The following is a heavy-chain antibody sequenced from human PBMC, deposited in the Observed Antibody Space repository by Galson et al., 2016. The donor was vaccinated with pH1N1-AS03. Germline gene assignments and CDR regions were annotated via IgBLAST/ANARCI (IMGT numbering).Heavy chain of an antibody. D-gene: IGHD2/OR15-2a*01. CDR1: GSSISSGNTH. J-gene: IGHJ4*02. Sequence: SETLSLTCPVSGSSISSGNTHGGWLRQPPWKGLEWTGTIHYGRSTYYNPSLKRRVTISVDVSKNQFSLNLNSVTAADTSVYYCAIYSSTAADYWGQGTLVTVSS. CDR3: AIYSSTAADY. CDR2: IHYGRST. V-gene: IGHV4-39*01.